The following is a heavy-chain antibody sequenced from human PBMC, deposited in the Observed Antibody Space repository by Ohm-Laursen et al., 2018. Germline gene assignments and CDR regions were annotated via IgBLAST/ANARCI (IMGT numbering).Heavy chain of an antibody. V-gene: IGHV4-4*07. CDR2: IYSSGST. CDR1: GDSISSYY. CDR3: ATILPGTWYAFDM. D-gene: IGHD1-1*01. Sequence: SETLSLTCTVSGDSISSYYWSWIRQPAGKGLEWIGRIYSSGSTNYNPSLKSRVTMSVDTSKSQFSLKVNSVTAADTAMYYCATILPGTWYAFDMWGQGTMVTVSS. J-gene: IGHJ3*02.